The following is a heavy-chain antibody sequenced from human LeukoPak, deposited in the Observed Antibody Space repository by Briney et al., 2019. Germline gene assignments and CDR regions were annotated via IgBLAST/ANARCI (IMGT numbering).Heavy chain of an antibody. V-gene: IGHV4-34*01. D-gene: IGHD6-19*01. J-gene: IGHJ4*02. CDR3: ARVPRSVAGTEVFDY. Sequence: PSETLSLTCAVYGGSFSGYYWSWIRQHPGKGLEWIGEINHSGSTNYNPSLKSRVTISVDTSKNQFSLKLSSVTAADTAVYYCARVPRSVAGTEVFDYWGQGTLVTVSS. CDR2: INHSGST. CDR1: GGSFSGYY.